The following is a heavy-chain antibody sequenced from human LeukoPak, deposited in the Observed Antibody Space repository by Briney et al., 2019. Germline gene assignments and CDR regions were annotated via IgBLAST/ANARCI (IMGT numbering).Heavy chain of an antibody. CDR2: IYTSGST. J-gene: IGHJ4*02. D-gene: IGHD2-2*01. Sequence: PSETLSLTCTVSGGSISSYYWSWIRQPAGKGLEWIGRIYTSGSTNYNPSLKSRVTMSVDTSKNQFSLKLSSVTAADTAVYYCARTDCSSTSCYLDYWGQGTLVTVSS. V-gene: IGHV4-4*07. CDR3: ARTDCSSTSCYLDY. CDR1: GGSISSYY.